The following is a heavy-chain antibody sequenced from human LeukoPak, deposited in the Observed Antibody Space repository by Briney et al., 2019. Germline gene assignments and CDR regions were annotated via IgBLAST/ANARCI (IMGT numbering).Heavy chain of an antibody. CDR3: ARRSAAKYQPPNGGMDA. D-gene: IGHD2-2*01. J-gene: IGHJ6*02. V-gene: IGHV1-69*13. CDR1: GGTFSSYA. Sequence: SVKVSCKASGGTFSSYAISGVRQAPGQGLEWMGGIIPIFGTANYAQKFQGRVTITADESTSTAYMELSSLRSEDTAVYYCARRSAAKYQPPNGGMDAWGQGTTVTVSS. CDR2: IIPIFGTA.